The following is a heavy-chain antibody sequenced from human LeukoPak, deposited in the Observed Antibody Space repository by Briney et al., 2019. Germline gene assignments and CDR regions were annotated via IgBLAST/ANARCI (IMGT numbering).Heavy chain of an antibody. CDR1: GYSFTSYY. Sequence: ASVKVSCKASGYSFTSYYMHWVRQAPGQGLEWMGIINPSGGSTSYAQKFQGRVTMTRDMSTSTVYMELRSLRSDDTAVYYCARETHPNWFDPWGQGTLVTVSS. V-gene: IGHV1-46*01. J-gene: IGHJ5*02. CDR2: INPSGGST. CDR3: ARETHPNWFDP.